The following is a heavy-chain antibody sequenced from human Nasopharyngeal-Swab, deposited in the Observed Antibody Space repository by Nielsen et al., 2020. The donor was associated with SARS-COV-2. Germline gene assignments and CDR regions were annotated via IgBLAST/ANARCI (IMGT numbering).Heavy chain of an antibody. CDR1: GGSISSYY. Sequence: SETLSLTCTVSGGSISSYYWNWIRQPPGKGLEWIGYIYYNGSTNYNPSLKSRVTISVDTSKNQFSLKLSSVTAADTAVYYCAVGRYCSSTSCGGYYYYMDVWGKGTTVTVSS. CDR2: IYYNGST. J-gene: IGHJ6*03. V-gene: IGHV4-59*01. D-gene: IGHD2-2*01. CDR3: AVGRYCSSTSCGGYYYYMDV.